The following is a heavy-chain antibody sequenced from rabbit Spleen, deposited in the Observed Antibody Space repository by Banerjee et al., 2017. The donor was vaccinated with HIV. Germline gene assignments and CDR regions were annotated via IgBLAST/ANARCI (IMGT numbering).Heavy chain of an antibody. CDR2: IAGSSSGFT. CDR1: GFSFSSSDY. Sequence: QSLEESGGGLVQPEGSLALTCKASGFSFSSSDYICWVRQAPGKGLEWISCIAGSSSGFTYSVTWAKGRFTISKTSSTTVTLQMTSLTVADTATYFCARDTGTSFSSYGMDLWGPGTLVTVS. V-gene: IGHV1S40*01. CDR3: ARDTGTSFSSYGMDL. D-gene: IGHD7-1*01. J-gene: IGHJ6*01.